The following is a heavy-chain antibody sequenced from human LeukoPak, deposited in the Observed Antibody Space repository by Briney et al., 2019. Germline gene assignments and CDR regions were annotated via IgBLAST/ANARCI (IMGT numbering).Heavy chain of an antibody. D-gene: IGHD5-24*01. J-gene: IGHJ4*02. CDR2: IYYIGNT. CDR3: ARAKWLQFFDY. Sequence: SETLSLTCTVSGGSISSYYWSWIRQPPGKGLEWIGYIYYIGNTNYNPSLKSRLTISVDTSKNQFSLKLSSVTAADTAVYYCARAKWLQFFDYWGQGTLVTVSS. V-gene: IGHV4-59*01. CDR1: GGSISSYY.